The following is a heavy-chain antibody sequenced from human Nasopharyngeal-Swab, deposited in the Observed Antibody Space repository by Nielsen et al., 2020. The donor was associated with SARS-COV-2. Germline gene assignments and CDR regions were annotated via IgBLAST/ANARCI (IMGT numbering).Heavy chain of an antibody. V-gene: IGHV3-7*01. J-gene: IGHJ5*02. CDR2: IKQDGSEK. D-gene: IGHD6-19*01. Sequence: GESLKISCAASGFTFSSYWMSWVRQAPGKGLEWVANIKQDGSEKYYVDSVKGRFTISRDNVKNSLYLQMNSLRAEDTAVYYCAREEAGYSSGWNNLFDPWGQGTLVTVSS. CDR1: GFTFSSYW. CDR3: AREEAGYSSGWNNLFDP.